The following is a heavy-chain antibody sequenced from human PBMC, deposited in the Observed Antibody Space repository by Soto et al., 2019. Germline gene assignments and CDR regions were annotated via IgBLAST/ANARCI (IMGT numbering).Heavy chain of an antibody. CDR2: ISSGGSTI. CDR3: AKYYGSGSYYPYYYYGMDV. CDR1: GFTFSDYY. V-gene: IGHV3-11*01. Sequence: QVQLVESGGGLVKPGGSLRLSCAASGFTFSDYYMTWIRQAPGKGLEWVSYISSGGSTIYYADSVKGRFTVSRDNAKNTLYLQMNSLRAEDTAVYYCAKYYGSGSYYPYYYYGMDVWGQGTTVTVSS. J-gene: IGHJ6*02. D-gene: IGHD3-10*01.